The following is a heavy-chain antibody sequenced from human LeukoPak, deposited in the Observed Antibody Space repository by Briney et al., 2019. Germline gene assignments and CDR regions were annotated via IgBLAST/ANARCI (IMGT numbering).Heavy chain of an antibody. V-gene: IGHV3-53*01. Sequence: GGSLRLSCAASGFTVSSKYVSWVRQTPGKGLEWVSVIHSGGTTYYVDSVRGRFSISRDNPKNTLYLQMNNLGVEDTAVYYCARSNVDTVLVFDYWGQGTLVTVSS. J-gene: IGHJ4*02. CDR2: IHSGGTT. CDR1: GFTVSSKY. D-gene: IGHD5-18*01. CDR3: ARSNVDTVLVFDY.